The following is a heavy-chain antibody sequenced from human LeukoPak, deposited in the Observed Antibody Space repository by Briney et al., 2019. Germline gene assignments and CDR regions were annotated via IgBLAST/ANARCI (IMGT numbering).Heavy chain of an antibody. D-gene: IGHD4-17*01. V-gene: IGHV4-31*03. CDR3: ARGDYGDYGYYFDY. J-gene: IGHJ4*02. CDR1: GGSISSGGYY. CDR2: IYYSGST. Sequence: SETLSLTCTVSGGSISSGGYYWSWIRQHPGKGLEWIGYIYYSGSTYYNPSLKSRVTISVDTSKNQFSLKLSSVTAADTAVHYCARGDYGDYGYYFDYWGQGTLVTVSS.